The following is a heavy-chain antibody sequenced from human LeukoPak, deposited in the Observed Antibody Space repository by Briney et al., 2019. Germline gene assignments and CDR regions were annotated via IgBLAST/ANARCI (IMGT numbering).Heavy chain of an antibody. CDR1: GFTFNNYA. J-gene: IGHJ4*02. V-gene: IGHV3-23*01. CDR3: AKAVLSGYGFDY. Sequence: PGGSLRLSCAASGFTFNNYAMNWVRQAPGKGLEWVSSISGSGGSTYYADSVKGRFTISRDNSKNTLYLQMNSLRAEDTAVYYCAKAVLSGYGFDYWGQGTLVTVSS. CDR2: ISGSGGST. D-gene: IGHD3-3*01.